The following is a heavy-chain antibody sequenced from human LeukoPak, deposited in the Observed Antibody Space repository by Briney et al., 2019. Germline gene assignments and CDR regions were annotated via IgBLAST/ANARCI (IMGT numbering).Heavy chain of an antibody. CDR1: GYTFPGYY. Sequence: ASVQGSCRASGYTFPGYYMNWVGRAPGQRLEGMGWINPNSGGTNYAQKFQGRVTMTTDKSISTAYMELMSLMSDDTAVYYCARDGEYISSFVSWHEGGFDPQGQRTLVSASS. V-gene: IGHV1-2*02. D-gene: IGHD6-6*01. J-gene: IGHJ5*02. CDR2: INPNSGGT. CDR3: ARDGEYISSFVSWHEGGFDP.